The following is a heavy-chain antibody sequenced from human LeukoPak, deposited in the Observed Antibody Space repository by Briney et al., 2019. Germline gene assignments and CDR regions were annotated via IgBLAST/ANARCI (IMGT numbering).Heavy chain of an antibody. CDR1: AFTFSSYG. V-gene: IGHV3-33*01. CDR2: IWYDGSNK. J-gene: IGHJ4*02. CDR3: ARCAERIHDPENYFDY. Sequence: GRSLRLSCVASAFTFSSYGMHWVRQAPGKGLEWVAVIWYDGSNKYYADSVKGRFTISRDNSKNTLFLQMNSLRAEDTAVYYCARCAERIHDPENYFDYWGQGTPVTVSS. D-gene: IGHD1-1*01.